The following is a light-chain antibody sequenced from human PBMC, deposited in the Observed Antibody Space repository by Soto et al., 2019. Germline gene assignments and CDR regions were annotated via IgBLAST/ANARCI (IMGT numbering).Light chain of an antibody. CDR1: Y. V-gene: IGLV2-14*03. CDR3: SSYRASSTTRYV. CDR2: DVS. J-gene: IGLJ1*01. Sequence: YVSWYQQHPGKAPKLMIYDVSNRPSGVSNRFSGSKSGNTASLTISGLQAEDEADYYCSSYRASSTTRYVFGTGTKLTVL.